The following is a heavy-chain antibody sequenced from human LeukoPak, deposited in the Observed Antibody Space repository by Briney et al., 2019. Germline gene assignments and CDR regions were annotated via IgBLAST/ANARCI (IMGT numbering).Heavy chain of an antibody. Sequence: GGSLRLSCAASGFTFSSYGMHWVRQAPGKGLEWVAVISYDGSNKYYADSVKGRFTISRDNSKNTLYLQMNSLRAEDTAVYYCAKGGGEDYYDSSGYPHFDYWGQGTLVTVSS. CDR2: ISYDGSNK. J-gene: IGHJ4*02. V-gene: IGHV3-30*18. D-gene: IGHD3-22*01. CDR1: GFTFSSYG. CDR3: AKGGGEDYYDSSGYPHFDY.